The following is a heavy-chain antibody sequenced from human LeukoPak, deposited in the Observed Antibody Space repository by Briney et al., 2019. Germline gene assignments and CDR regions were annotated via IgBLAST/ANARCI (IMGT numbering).Heavy chain of an antibody. Sequence: PSETLSLTCTASGGSIGSYYWSWIRQPPGKGLEWIGNIYYSGTPNYNPSLKSRVTISVDKSKNQFSLKMSSVTAADTAVYYCARSPAFGGLWGQGTLVTVSS. CDR1: GGSIGSYY. J-gene: IGHJ4*02. CDR3: ARSPAFGGL. D-gene: IGHD3-16*01. V-gene: IGHV4-59*01. CDR2: IYYSGTP.